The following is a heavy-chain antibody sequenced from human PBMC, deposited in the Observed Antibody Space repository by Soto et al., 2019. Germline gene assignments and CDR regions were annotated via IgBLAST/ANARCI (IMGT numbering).Heavy chain of an antibody. Sequence: VQLVESGGGVVQPGRSLRLSCAASGFTFSSYGMHWVRQAPGKGLEWVAVIWYDGSNKYYADSVKGRFTISRDNSKNTLYLQMNSLRAEDTAVYYCARDRGEVSAEQWPVDYWGQGTLVTVSS. CDR1: GFTFSSYG. CDR2: IWYDGSNK. D-gene: IGHD6-19*01. V-gene: IGHV3-33*01. CDR3: ARDRGEVSAEQWPVDY. J-gene: IGHJ4*02.